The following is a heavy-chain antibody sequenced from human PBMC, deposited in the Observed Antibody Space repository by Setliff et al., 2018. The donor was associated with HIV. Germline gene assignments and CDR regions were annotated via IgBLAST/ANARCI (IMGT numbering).Heavy chain of an antibody. V-gene: IGHV1-3*01. Sequence: ASVKVSCKTSGYTFTTYSIHWVRQAPGQSLEWMGWINVGKGDTKYSQELQGRITLTTDTSANTAYMELSSLRSDDTAIYYCARGGQQWLPYYYYYMDVWGEGTTVTVSS. J-gene: IGHJ6*03. CDR3: ARGGQQWLPYYYYYMDV. CDR1: GYTFTTYS. CDR2: INVGKGDT. D-gene: IGHD6-19*01.